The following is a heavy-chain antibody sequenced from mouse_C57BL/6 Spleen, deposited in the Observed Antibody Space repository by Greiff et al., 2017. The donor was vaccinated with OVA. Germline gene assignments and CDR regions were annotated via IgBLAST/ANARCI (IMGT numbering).Heavy chain of an antibody. CDR2: IDPSDSYT. D-gene: IGHD2-4*01. J-gene: IGHJ3*01. Sequence: QVQLQQPGAELVMPGASVKLSCKASGYTFTSYWMHWVKQRPGQGLEWIGEIDPSDSYTNYNQKFKGKSTLTVDKSSSTAYMQLSSLTSEDSAVYYCVSYDYDWFAYWGQGTLVTVSA. CDR3: VSYDYDWFAY. CDR1: GYTFTSYW. V-gene: IGHV1-69*01.